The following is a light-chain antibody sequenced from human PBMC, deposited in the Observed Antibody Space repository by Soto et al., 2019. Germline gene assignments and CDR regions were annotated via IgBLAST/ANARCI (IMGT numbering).Light chain of an antibody. J-gene: IGKJ4*01. CDR1: QTVHNY. CDR3: KQRSGRLT. Sequence: ESVLTQSPATLSLSPGERATLSCRASQTVHNYLAWYQQKPGQVPRLLIYDAVRRATGIPDRFSGSVSGTDFTLTINSLEPEDFAVYYCKQRSGRLTFGGGTRVDLK. V-gene: IGKV3-11*01. CDR2: DAV.